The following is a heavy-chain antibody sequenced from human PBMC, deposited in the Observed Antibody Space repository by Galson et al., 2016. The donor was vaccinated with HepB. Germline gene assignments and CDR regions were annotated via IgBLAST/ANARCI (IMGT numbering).Heavy chain of an antibody. CDR3: ARGSYSSDWYRSSAYDFGMDV. CDR1: GFTFSNYD. CDR2: IYTAGGT. Sequence: SLRLSCAASGFTFSNYDMHWVRQAPGKGLEWVSSIYTAGGTYYQDSVEGRFTVSRENGKDSLYLHMKSLRAGDTAVYFCARGSYSSDWYRSSAYDFGMDVWGKGTPVTVSS. D-gene: IGHD6-19*01. J-gene: IGHJ6*04. V-gene: IGHV3-13*01.